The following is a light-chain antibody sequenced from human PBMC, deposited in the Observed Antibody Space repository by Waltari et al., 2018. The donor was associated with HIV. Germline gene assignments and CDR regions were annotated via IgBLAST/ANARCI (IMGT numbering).Light chain of an antibody. J-gene: IGLJ2*01. CDR2: RET. V-gene: IGLV3-9*01. Sequence: SYELTQPLSVSVALGQTARITCGGNNIGSKNVHWSQQKPGQAPVLVIYRETNRPSGIPDRFSGSNSGNTATLTINRAQAEDEADYYCQVWDSSTVVFGGGTKLTVL. CDR1: NIGSKN. CDR3: QVWDSSTVV.